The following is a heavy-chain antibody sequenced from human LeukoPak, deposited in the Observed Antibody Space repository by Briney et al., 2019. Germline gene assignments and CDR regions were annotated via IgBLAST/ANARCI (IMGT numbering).Heavy chain of an antibody. CDR1: GFTFSSYG. V-gene: IGHV3-30*18. CDR2: ISYDGSNK. CDR3: AKSMVATMMTFDY. Sequence: GGSLRLSCAASGFTFSSYGIHWVRQAPGKGLEWVGVISYDGSNKYYADSVKGRFTISRDNSKNTLYLQMNSLRAEDTAVYYCAKSMVATMMTFDYWGQGTLVTVSS. D-gene: IGHD5-12*01. J-gene: IGHJ4*02.